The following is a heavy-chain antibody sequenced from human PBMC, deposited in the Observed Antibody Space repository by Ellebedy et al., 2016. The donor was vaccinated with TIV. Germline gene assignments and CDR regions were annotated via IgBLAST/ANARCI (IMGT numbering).Heavy chain of an antibody. CDR1: GFTFSSYS. J-gene: IGHJ4*02. CDR2: ISSSSSTI. Sequence: GESLKISXAASGFTFSSYSMNWVRQAPGKGLEWVSYISSSSSTIYYADSVKGRFTISRDNAKNSLYLQMNSLRAEDTAVYHCASGGSGRPIDYWGQGTLVTVSS. V-gene: IGHV3-48*01. CDR3: ASGGSGRPIDY. D-gene: IGHD3-10*01.